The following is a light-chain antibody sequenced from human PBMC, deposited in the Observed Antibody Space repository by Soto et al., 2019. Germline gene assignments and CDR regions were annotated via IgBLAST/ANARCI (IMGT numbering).Light chain of an antibody. CDR2: AAS. Sequence: DIQMTQSPSSLSASVGDRVTITCRASQRISNYLNWYQHKPGNAPRLLIYAASSLQSGVPSRFSGSGYGTDFTLTISSLQPEDFATYYCQQSYSTLDYTFGQGTKVEIK. V-gene: IGKV1-39*01. CDR3: QQSYSTLDYT. CDR1: QRISNY. J-gene: IGKJ2*01.